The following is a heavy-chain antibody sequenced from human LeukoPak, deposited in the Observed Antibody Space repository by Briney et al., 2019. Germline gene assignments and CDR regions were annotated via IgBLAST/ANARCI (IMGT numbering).Heavy chain of an antibody. D-gene: IGHD3-16*01. CDR2: ISYDGSNK. CDR1: GFTFSSYA. J-gene: IGHJ4*02. Sequence: PGGSLRLSCAASGFTFSSYAMHWVRQAPGKGLEWVAVISYDGSNKYYADSVKGRFTISRDSSKNTLYLEMNSLRAEDTAVYYCARGTNLGNWGQGTLVTVSS. CDR3: ARGTNLGN. V-gene: IGHV3-30*14.